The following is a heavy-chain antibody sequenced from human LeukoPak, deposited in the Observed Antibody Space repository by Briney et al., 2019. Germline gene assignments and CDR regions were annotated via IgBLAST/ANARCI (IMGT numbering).Heavy chain of an antibody. CDR3: ARKLSGYSGE. V-gene: IGHV3-48*03. CDR1: GFTFSSYE. Sequence: PGGSLRLSCAASGFTFSSYEMNWVRQAPGKGLEWVSYISGSGSTKYYADSVKGRFTISRDNAKNSLYLQMNSLRAEDTAVYYCARKLSGYSGEWGQGTLVTVSS. J-gene: IGHJ4*02. D-gene: IGHD6-19*01. CDR2: ISGSGSTK.